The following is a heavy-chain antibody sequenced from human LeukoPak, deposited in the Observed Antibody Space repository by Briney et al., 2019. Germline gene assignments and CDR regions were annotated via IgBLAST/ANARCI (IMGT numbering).Heavy chain of an antibody. D-gene: IGHD2-15*01. CDR1: GGSISSSSYY. J-gene: IGHJ3*02. CDR2: IYYSGST. CDR3: ARARSPNCSGGSCWGLDAFDI. Sequence: SETLSLTCTVSGGSISSSSYYWGWIRQPPGKGLEWIESIYYSGSTYYNPSLKSRVTISVDTSKNQFSLKLSSVTAADTAVYYCARARSPNCSGGSCWGLDAFDIWGQGTMVTVSS. V-gene: IGHV4-39*01.